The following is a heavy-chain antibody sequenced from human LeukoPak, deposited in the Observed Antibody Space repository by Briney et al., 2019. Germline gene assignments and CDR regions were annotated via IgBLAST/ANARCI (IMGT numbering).Heavy chain of an antibody. CDR1: GFTFSSYS. Sequence: GGSLRPSCAASGFTFSSYSMNWVLQAPGKGLEWVSSISSSSSYIYYADSVKGRFTISRDNAKNSLYLQMNSLRAEDTAVYYCARVLLRYFDWPRKDYYYYGMDVWGQGTTVTVSS. CDR2: ISSSSSYI. D-gene: IGHD3-9*01. CDR3: ARVLLRYFDWPRKDYYYYGMDV. V-gene: IGHV3-21*01. J-gene: IGHJ6*02.